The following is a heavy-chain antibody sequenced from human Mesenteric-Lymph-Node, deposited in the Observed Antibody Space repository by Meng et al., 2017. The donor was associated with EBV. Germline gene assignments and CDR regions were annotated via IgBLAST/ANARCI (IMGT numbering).Heavy chain of an antibody. V-gene: IGHV4-59*12. J-gene: IGHJ4*02. Sequence: GQLQESGPGLVKPSETLSLTCTVSDGSMRGYYWSWIRESPGKGLEWVGFIYYSGSTTYNPSLESRVTVSIDMSKNQFSLKLSSVTAADTAVYYCARGEKGPIDYWGQGTLVTVSS. CDR1: DGSMRGYY. CDR3: ARGEKGPIDY. CDR2: IYYSGST.